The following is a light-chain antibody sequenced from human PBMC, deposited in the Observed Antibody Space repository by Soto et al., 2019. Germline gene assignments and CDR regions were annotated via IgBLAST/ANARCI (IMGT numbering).Light chain of an antibody. CDR2: RTS. CDR1: QSVRSS. V-gene: IGKV3-15*01. J-gene: IGKJ4*01. Sequence: DIVMTQSPAPLSVSPGERATLSCRASQSVRSSLAWYQQKPGQAPRLLMFRTSSRATGFPARFSGSGSGTEFILTISSLQSEDFGIYYCQQYNNWPRATLAGGTKVDIK. CDR3: QQYNNWPRAT.